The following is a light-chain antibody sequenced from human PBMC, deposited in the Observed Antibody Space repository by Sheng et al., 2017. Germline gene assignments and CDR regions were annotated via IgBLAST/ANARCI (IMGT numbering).Light chain of an antibody. V-gene: IGKV1-8*01. CDR2: AAS. Sequence: AIRMTQSPSSFSASTGDRVTITCRASQGISSYLAWYQQKPGKAPKLLIYAASTLQSGVPSRFSGSGSGTDFTLTISRLQPEDFATYYCQQSYSTPLAFGGGTKVEIK. CDR1: QGISSY. J-gene: IGKJ4*01. CDR3: QQSYSTPLA.